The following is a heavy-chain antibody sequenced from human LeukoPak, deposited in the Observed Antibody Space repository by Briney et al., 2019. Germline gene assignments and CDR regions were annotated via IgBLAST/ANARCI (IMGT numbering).Heavy chain of an antibody. CDR2: INPSSGSI. V-gene: IGHV1-46*01. J-gene: IGHJ1*01. D-gene: IGHD3-22*01. CDR3: ASYSDSSGYYGYFHH. Sequence: GASVKVSCKASGYTFTSYYIHWVRQAPGQGVECMGIINPSSGSISYAQKFQGRVTMTRDTSTSTVYMELSSLRSEDTAVYYCASYSDSSGYYGYFHHWGQGTLVTVSS. CDR1: GYTFTSYY.